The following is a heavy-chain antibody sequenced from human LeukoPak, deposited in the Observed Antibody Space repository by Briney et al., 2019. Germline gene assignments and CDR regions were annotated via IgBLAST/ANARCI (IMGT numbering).Heavy chain of an antibody. D-gene: IGHD3-10*01. CDR3: ARDRSGGSGSYGASYFDY. J-gene: IGHJ4*02. Sequence: SETLSLTCTVSGGSISSGGYYCSWIRQPPGKGLEWIGYIYHSGSTYYNPSLKSRVTISVDRSKNQFSLKLSSVTAADTAVYYCARDRSGGSGSYGASYFDYWGQGTLVTVSS. V-gene: IGHV4-30-2*01. CDR1: GGSISSGGYY. CDR2: IYHSGST.